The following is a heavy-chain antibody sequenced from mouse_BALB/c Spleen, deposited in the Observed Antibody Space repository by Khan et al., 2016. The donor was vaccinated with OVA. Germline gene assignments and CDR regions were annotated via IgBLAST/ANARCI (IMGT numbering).Heavy chain of an antibody. J-gene: IGHJ4*01. D-gene: IGHD1-1*01. CDR1: GYSITSDYA. Sequence: VQLKQSGPGLVKPSQSLSLTCTVTGYSITSDYAWDWIRQFPGNQLEWMGYISYGGSTSYNPSLKSRISITRDTSKNQFFLQLNSVTTEDTATDYDARKNYYGYAMDYWGQGTSVTVSS. CDR3: ARKNYYGYAMDY. CDR2: ISYGGST. V-gene: IGHV3-2*02.